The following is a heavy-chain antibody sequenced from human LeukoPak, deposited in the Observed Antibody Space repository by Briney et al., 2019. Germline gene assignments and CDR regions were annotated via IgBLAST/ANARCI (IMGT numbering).Heavy chain of an antibody. CDR1: GFTVSSNY. J-gene: IGHJ6*02. CDR2: MTGNGGSL. Sequence: GGSLRLSCAASGFTVSSNYMSWVRQAPGKGLEWVSGMTGNGGSLYYAGSVKGRFTISRDNSKNTLYVQMNSLRADDTAVYYCARGRGSDGLDVWGQGNTVTVSS. CDR3: ARGRGSDGLDV. V-gene: IGHV3-23*01.